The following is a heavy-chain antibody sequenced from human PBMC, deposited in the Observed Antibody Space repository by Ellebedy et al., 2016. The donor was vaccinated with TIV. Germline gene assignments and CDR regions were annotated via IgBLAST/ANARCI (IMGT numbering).Heavy chain of an antibody. CDR2: TDHSGST. D-gene: IGHD2-2*01. Sequence: SETLSLXCTIYGGSFSDYYWSWIRQPPGKGLECIGETDHSGSTNYNPSLKSRVTISVDTSKNQFSLKLNSVTAADTAVYYCARESRGIVVVPGAKYFHHYMDVWGTGTTVTVSS. CDR1: GGSFSDYY. V-gene: IGHV4-34*01. CDR3: ARESRGIVVVPGAKYFHHYMDV. J-gene: IGHJ6*03.